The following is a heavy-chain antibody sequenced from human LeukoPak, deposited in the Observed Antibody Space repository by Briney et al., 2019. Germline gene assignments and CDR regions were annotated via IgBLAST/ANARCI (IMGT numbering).Heavy chain of an antibody. D-gene: IGHD6-25*01. CDR1: GGSISSSNW. V-gene: IGHV4-4*02. CDR3: AREGGFYRPLDY. Sequence: SGTLSLTCAVSGGSISSSNWWSWVRPPPGKGLEWIGEIYHSGSTNYNPSLKSRVTISVDKSKNQFSPKLSSVTAADTAVYYCAREGGFYRPLDYSGQGTLVTVSS. CDR2: IYHSGST. J-gene: IGHJ4*02.